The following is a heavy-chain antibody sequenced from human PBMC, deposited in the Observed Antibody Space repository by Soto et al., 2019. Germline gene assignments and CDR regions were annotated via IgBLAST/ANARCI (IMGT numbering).Heavy chain of an antibody. J-gene: IGHJ6*02. D-gene: IGHD4-4*01. CDR2: MNPNSGNT. CDR1: GYTFTSYD. CDR3: ARATVGPYYYYGMAV. V-gene: IGHV1-8*01. Sequence: QVQLVQSGAEVKKPGASGKVSCKASGYTFTSYDINWVRQATGQGLEWMGWMNPNSGNTGYAQKFQGRVTMTRTTSISTAYMELSSLRSEATAVYYCARATVGPYYYYGMAVWGQGATVTVS.